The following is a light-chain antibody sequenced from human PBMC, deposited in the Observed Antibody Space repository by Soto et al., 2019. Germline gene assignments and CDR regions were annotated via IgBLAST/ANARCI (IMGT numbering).Light chain of an antibody. Sequence: DIVMPQSPDSLAVSLGERAIINCKSSQSVVYSSNNKNYLAWYQQKQGQTPKLLIYWASTRESGVPDRFRGSGSGTDFTLTISRLEPEDFAVYYCQQRSNSLITFGQGTRLEIK. J-gene: IGKJ5*01. CDR3: QQRSNSLIT. V-gene: IGKV4-1*01. CDR1: QSVVYSSNNKNY. CDR2: WAS.